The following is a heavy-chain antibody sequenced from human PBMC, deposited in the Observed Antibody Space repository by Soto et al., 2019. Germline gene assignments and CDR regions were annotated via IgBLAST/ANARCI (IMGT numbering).Heavy chain of an antibody. Sequence: EVQLVESGGGLVQPGGPLRLSCVDSGFTFSSYWMSWVRQAPVKGLEWVGNIKQDGSEENYVDSLKGRFTISRDNAKNSMYLQMNSLRAEDTAVYYCARIAATGRGWDVWGQGTTVVVSS. CDR1: GFTFSSYW. V-gene: IGHV3-7*01. J-gene: IGHJ6*02. CDR3: ARIAATGRGWDV. CDR2: IKQDGSEE. D-gene: IGHD6-13*01.